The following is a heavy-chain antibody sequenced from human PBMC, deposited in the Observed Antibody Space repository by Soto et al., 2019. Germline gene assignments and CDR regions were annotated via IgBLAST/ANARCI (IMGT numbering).Heavy chain of an antibody. CDR2: ISAYNGNT. V-gene: IGHV1-18*01. D-gene: IGHD2-15*01. J-gene: IGHJ5*02. CDR1: GYTFTSYG. CDR3: ARGIVVVVAATGPNGLDP. Sequence: GASVKVSCKASGYTFTSYGISWVRQAPGQGLEWMGWISAYNGNTNYAQKLQGRVTMTTDTSTSTAYMELRSLRSDDTAVYYCARGIVVVVAATGPNGLDPWGQGTLVTVSS.